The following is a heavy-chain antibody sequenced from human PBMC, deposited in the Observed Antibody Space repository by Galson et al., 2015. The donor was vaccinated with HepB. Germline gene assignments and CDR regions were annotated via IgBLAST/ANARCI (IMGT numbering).Heavy chain of an antibody. J-gene: IGHJ6*03. CDR3: ARDGSRGCSGPTCYFYYYHYMDV. V-gene: IGHV3-23*01. Sequence: SLRLSCAASRFTFDNYAMSWVRQAPGKGLEWVAGISGSGGSTYSADSVKGRFTISRDNSKNMLFLEMNSLRADDAAVYYCARDGSRGCSGPTCYFYYYHYMDVWGKGTTVTVSS. CDR2: ISGSGGST. CDR1: RFTFDNYA. D-gene: IGHD2-15*01.